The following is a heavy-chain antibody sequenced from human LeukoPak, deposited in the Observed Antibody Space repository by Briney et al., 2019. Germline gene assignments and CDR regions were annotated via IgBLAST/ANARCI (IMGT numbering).Heavy chain of an antibody. J-gene: IGHJ3*02. CDR2: NSAYNGNT. Sequence: ASVKVSCKASGYTVTSYGISWVRQAPGQGLEWMGWNSAYNGNTNYAQKLQGRVTMTTDTSTSTAYMELRSLRSDDTAVYYCARIAVDIVATGCAFDIWGQGTMVTVSS. CDR3: ARIAVDIVATGCAFDI. V-gene: IGHV1-18*01. D-gene: IGHD5-12*01. CDR1: GYTVTSYG.